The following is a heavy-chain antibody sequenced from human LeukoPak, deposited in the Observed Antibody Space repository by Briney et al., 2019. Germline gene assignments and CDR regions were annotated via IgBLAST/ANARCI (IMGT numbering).Heavy chain of an antibody. D-gene: IGHD6-19*01. V-gene: IGHV3-15*01. Sequence: GGSLRLSCVASRFTFCNAWMSSGRQAPGKGLEWVGRVKRKTDGGTTDYAAPVKARFTISRDDSKNTLYLRINSLKTEETAVYCRSTVGSPTVSGTSSDYWGQGTLVTVSS. CDR3: STVGSPTVSGTSSDY. CDR1: RFTFCNAW. J-gene: IGHJ4*02. CDR2: VKRKTDGGTT.